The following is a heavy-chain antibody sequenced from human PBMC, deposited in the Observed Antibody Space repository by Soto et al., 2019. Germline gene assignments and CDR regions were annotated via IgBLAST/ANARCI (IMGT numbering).Heavy chain of an antibody. J-gene: IGHJ6*02. CDR2: FQYSGST. V-gene: IGHV4-39*02. CDR1: GASISSSSDY. D-gene: IGHD3-10*01. CDR3: ARVMYYLGSEYYYYAMDV. Sequence: QLQLQESGPGLVKPSETLSLTCTVSGASISSSSDYWGWIRQPPGKGLEWIGSFQYSGSTYYNPSLNSRLTISVNTSKNQFSLKLSSVTAADTAVYYCARVMYYLGSEYYYYAMDVWGQGTTATVSS.